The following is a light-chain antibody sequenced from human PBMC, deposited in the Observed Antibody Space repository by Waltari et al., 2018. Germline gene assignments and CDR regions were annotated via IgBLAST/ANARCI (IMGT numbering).Light chain of an antibody. CDR1: SSAIGAYNF. V-gene: IGLV2-14*03. CDR3: SSYTTGSTRYV. CDR2: VVK. Sequence: QSALTQPASVSGSPGQSITISCTGTSSAIGAYNFVSWYQKHPGTAPKLIIFVVKHRPWGVCSRVSGSMSGNTASLTISGLQAEVDADYYCSSYTTGSTRYVFGSVTKVTVL. J-gene: IGLJ1*01.